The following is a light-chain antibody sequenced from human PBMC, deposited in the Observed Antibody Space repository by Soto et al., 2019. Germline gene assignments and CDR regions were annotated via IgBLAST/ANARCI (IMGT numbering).Light chain of an antibody. CDR1: ESVSSN. Sequence: EVVMTQSPATLSVSPGVRATISCRVSESVSSNLAWYQQRPGQGPRVVIYGASTRATGVPARFSGGGSGTEFTLTISSLQSEDFAVYYCQQYNNWPPITFGQGTLFEIK. CDR2: GAS. V-gene: IGKV3-15*01. J-gene: IGKJ5*01. CDR3: QQYNNWPPIT.